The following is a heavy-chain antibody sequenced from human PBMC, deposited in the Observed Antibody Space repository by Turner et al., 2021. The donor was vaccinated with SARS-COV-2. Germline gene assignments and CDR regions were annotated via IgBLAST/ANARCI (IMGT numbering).Heavy chain of an antibody. J-gene: IGHJ4*02. CDR2: ISSSSSYI. V-gene: IGHV3-21*01. CDR3: ARELAGRFGGATEIDY. CDR1: GFTFSSYT. D-gene: IGHD1-26*01. Sequence: EVQLVESGGGLVKPGGSLRLSCAASGFTFSSYTMYWVRQAPGKGLELVSSISSSSSYIYYADSVKGRFTISRDNAKNSLYLQMNSLRAEDTAVYYCARELAGRFGGATEIDYWGQGTLVTVSS.